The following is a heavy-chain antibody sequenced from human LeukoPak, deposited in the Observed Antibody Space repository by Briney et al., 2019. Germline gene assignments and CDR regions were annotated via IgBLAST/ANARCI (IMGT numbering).Heavy chain of an antibody. Sequence: PGGSLRLSCAASGFTFSNYAMHWVRQAPGKGLEWVAVISYAATDKYYADSVKGRITISRDNSKNALSLQINSLRAEDTAVYYCAREAALLYYMDVWGKGTTVTVSS. CDR2: ISYAATDK. V-gene: IGHV3-30*04. J-gene: IGHJ6*03. CDR3: AREAALLYYMDV. CDR1: GFTFSNYA. D-gene: IGHD6-25*01.